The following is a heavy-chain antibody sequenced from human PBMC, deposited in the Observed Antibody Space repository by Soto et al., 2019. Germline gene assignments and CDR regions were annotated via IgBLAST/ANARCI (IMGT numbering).Heavy chain of an antibody. CDR1: GFTFSSYA. V-gene: IGHV3-23*01. D-gene: IGHD2-2*01. CDR2: ISGSGGSA. Sequence: EVQLLESGGGLVQPGGSLRLSCAASGFTFSSYAMSWVRQAPGKGLEWVSTISGSGGSAYYADSVKGRFTISRDNSKNTLYLQMNSLRAEDRAVYYFAKQKGSSTPDYYSMDVWGQGTTVTASS. CDR3: AKQKGSSTPDYYSMDV. J-gene: IGHJ6*02.